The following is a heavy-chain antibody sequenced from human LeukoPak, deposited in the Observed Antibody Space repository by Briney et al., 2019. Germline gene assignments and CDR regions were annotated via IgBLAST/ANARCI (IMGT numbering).Heavy chain of an antibody. CDR3: AGGSTVDTVATPLKY. CDR1: RYTFTSYD. Sequence: ASVKVSCKASRYTFTSYDINWVRQATGQGLEWMGWMNPKSGNTGCAQKFQGRVTMTRSTSVSTAYMELSSLRSEDTAVYYCAGGSTVDTVATPLKYWGQGTLVTVSS. D-gene: IGHD5-12*01. CDR2: MNPKSGNT. J-gene: IGHJ4*02. V-gene: IGHV1-8*01.